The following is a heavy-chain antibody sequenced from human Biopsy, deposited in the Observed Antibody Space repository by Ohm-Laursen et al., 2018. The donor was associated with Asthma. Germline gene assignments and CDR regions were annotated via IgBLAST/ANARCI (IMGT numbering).Heavy chain of an antibody. D-gene: IGHD5-12*01. J-gene: IGHJ6*02. V-gene: IGHV1-69*13. CDR2: LIPVLGTP. Sequence: SVKVSCKASGDSFSNYAISWVRQAPGQGLEWMGGLIPVLGTPDHAQMFEGRVTITAAESTSTAYMELSSLSSRDTAVYYCAWEYGGSDRILCSYSVLEVGGQGTPVTASS. CDR1: GDSFSNYA. CDR3: AWEYGGSDRILCSYSVLEV.